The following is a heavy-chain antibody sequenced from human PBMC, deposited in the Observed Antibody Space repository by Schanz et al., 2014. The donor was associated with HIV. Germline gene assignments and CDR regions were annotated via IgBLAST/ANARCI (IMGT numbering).Heavy chain of an antibody. J-gene: IGHJ4*02. D-gene: IGHD4-4*01. V-gene: IGHV3-21*06. CDR2: ISRDPSYI. Sequence: EEQLVESGGGLVKPGESLRLACAASGFTFSAYSMKWVRQAPGKGLEWVSSISRDPSYIYYADSVRGRFTISRDNAKNSLYLQMNSLRAEDTAVYYCATWLSNHFDYWGQGTVITVSS. CDR3: ATWLSNHFDY. CDR1: GFTFSAYS.